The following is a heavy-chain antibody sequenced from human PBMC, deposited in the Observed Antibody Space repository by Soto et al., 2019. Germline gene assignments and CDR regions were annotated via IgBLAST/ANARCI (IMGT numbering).Heavy chain of an antibody. D-gene: IGHD6-13*01. V-gene: IGHV3-30-3*01. CDR1: GFSFSAYT. CDR3: ARAGYSSSQGDYFYGMDV. Sequence: QVQLVESGGGVVQPGRSLRLSCAASGFSFSAYTMHWVRQVPCKGLEWVAVISFGGNSKYYADSVKGRFTISRDNSDNTLYLQMNNLREDDTALYYCARAGYSSSQGDYFYGMDVWGQGTTVTVSS. J-gene: IGHJ6*02. CDR2: ISFGGNSK.